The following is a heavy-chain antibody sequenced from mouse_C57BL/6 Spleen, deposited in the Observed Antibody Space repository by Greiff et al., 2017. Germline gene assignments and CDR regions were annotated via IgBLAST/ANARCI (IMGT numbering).Heavy chain of an antibody. Sequence: VQLQQPGAELVKPGASVKLSCKASGYTFTSYWMHWVKQRPGQGLEWIGMIHPNSGSTNYNEKFKSKATLTVDKSSSTAYMQLSSLTSEDSAVYYCAREGLGPAWFAYWGQGTLVTVSA. V-gene: IGHV1-64*01. D-gene: IGHD4-1*01. CDR1: GYTFTSYW. J-gene: IGHJ3*01. CDR2: IHPNSGST. CDR3: AREGLGPAWFAY.